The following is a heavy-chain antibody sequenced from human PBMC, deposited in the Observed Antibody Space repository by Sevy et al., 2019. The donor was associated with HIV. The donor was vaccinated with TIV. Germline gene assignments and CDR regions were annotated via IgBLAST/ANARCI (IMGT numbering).Heavy chain of an antibody. CDR2: IYYNGHI. J-gene: IGHJ4*02. CDR3: AGENAWGRGYS. Sequence: SDTLFLTCTVSGGSITSLYWNWIRQPPGKGLEWIANIYYNGHINYNPSLKSRVTLSLDTSKNQFSLRLSSVTAADTAMYYCAGENAWGRGYSWGQGTLVTVSS. D-gene: IGHD1-26*01. V-gene: IGHV4-59*08. CDR1: GGSITSLY.